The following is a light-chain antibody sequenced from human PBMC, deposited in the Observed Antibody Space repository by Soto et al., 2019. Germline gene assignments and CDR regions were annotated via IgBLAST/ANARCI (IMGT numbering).Light chain of an antibody. J-gene: IGKJ4*01. Sequence: EIVLTQSPGTLSLSPGERATLSCRASQNVYNNYIAWYQQKPGQAPRTVIYGASIRATGIPDRFSGSGSGTDFTLSISRLEPEDSAVYYCQQYGSSIIFGGGTKVEIK. CDR1: QNVYNNY. CDR3: QQYGSSII. CDR2: GAS. V-gene: IGKV3-20*01.